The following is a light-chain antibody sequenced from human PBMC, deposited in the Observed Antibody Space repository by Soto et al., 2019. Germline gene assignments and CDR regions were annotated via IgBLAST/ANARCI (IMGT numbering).Light chain of an antibody. J-gene: IGKJ5*01. CDR3: QQRSNWPRVT. CDR1: QRVSSY. V-gene: IGKV3-11*01. CDR2: DAS. Sequence: EIVLTQSPATLSLSPGERATLSCSASQRVSSYLAWYQQKPGQAPRLLIYDASNRATGIPARFSGSGSGTDFTLTISRLEPEDFAVYCCQQRSNWPRVTFGQGTRLEIK.